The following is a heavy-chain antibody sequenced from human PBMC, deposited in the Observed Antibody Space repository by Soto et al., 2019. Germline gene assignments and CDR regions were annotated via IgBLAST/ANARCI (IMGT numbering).Heavy chain of an antibody. CDR1: GGTFSCYA. D-gene: IGHD3-9*01. Sequence: GASVKASCKASGGTFSCYAISWVRQAPGQGLEWMGGIIPIFGTANYAQKFQGRVTITAGESTSTAYMELSSLRSEDTAVYYCARGRSVVDILTGLWFAFDIWGHGTMVTVSS. J-gene: IGHJ3*02. V-gene: IGHV1-69*13. CDR3: ARGRSVVDILTGLWFAFDI. CDR2: IIPIFGTA.